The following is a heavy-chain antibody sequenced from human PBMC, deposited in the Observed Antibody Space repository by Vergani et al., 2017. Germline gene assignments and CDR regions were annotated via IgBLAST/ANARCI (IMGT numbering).Heavy chain of an antibody. Sequence: QVQLQESGPGLVKPSETLSLTCTVSGGSISSYYWSWIRQPPGTGLEWIGYIYYSGSTNYNPSLKSRVTISVDTSKNQFSLKLSSVTAADTAVYYCARGAYSSSPFDYWGQGTLVTVSS. V-gene: IGHV4-59*01. CDR1: GGSISSYY. CDR2: IYYSGST. CDR3: ARGAYSSSPFDY. J-gene: IGHJ4*02. D-gene: IGHD6-6*01.